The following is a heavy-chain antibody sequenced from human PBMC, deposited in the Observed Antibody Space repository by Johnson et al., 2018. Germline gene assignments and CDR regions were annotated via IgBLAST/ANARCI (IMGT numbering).Heavy chain of an antibody. J-gene: IGHJ2*01. D-gene: IGHD5-24*01. CDR1: GGTFSSYA. Sequence: VPLVESGAEVKKPGSSVKVSCKASGGTFSSYAISWVRQAPGQGLEWMGGIIPIFGTANYAQKFQGRVTITADETTSTAYMGLSSLSSEDTAIYYCAGAVVEMPTIMRCCDLWGRGTLVTVAS. CDR2: IIPIFGTA. V-gene: IGHV1-69*01. CDR3: AGAVVEMPTIMRCCDL.